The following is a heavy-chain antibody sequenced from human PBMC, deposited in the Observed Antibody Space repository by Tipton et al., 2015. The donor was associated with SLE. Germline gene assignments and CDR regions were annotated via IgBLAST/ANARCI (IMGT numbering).Heavy chain of an antibody. Sequence: SLRLSCAASGFTVSSNYMSWVRQAPGKGLEWVSVIYGGGSTYYADSVKGRFPISRGNSKNTLYLQMNSLRAEDTAVYFCAREECSGGSCFDFWGQGPLVTVSS. CDR2: IYGGGST. D-gene: IGHD2-15*01. V-gene: IGHV3-53*05. J-gene: IGHJ4*02. CDR3: AREECSGGSCFDF. CDR1: GFTVSSNY.